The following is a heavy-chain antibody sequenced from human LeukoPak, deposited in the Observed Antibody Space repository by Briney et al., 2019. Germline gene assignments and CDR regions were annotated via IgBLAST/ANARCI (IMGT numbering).Heavy chain of an antibody. V-gene: IGHV5-51*01. CDR1: GYIFTSYW. CDR2: IYPGDSDT. D-gene: IGHD3-10*01. Sequence: GGSLQISCKGSGYIFTSYWSGWGRQVPGKGLEGMGIIYPGDSDTRYSPSFQGQVPISADKSISTAYLQWSSLKASDTAMYYCALHYGYYYGMDVWGQGTTVTVSS. J-gene: IGHJ6*02. CDR3: ALHYGYYYGMDV.